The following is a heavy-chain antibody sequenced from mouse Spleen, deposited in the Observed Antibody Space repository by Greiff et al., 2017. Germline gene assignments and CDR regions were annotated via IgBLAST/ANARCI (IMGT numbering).Heavy chain of an antibody. J-gene: IGHJ3*01. CDR2: IYPGSGST. CDR1: GYTFTSYW. V-gene: IGHV1-55*01. Sequence: VQLQQSGAELVKPGASVKMSCKASGYTFTSYWITWVKQRPGQGLEWIGDIYPGSGSTNYNEKFKSKATLTVDTSSSTAYMQLSSLTSEDSAVYYCARSGYYSYDAWFAYWGQGTLVTVSA. CDR3: ARSGYYSYDAWFAY. D-gene: IGHD2-12*01.